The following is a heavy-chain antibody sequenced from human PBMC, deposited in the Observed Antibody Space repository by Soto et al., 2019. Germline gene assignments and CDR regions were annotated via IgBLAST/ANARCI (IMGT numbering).Heavy chain of an antibody. V-gene: IGHV4-61*08. CDR1: GGSVNSGAYH. J-gene: IGHJ6*02. D-gene: IGHD3-16*01. Sequence: ETLSLTCSVSGGSVNSGAYHWTWIRQTPGKGLEWIGSIYYSGSTNYIPSLRSRLTISLDTSKNQFSLKLNSVTAADTAFYYCARARLTFAYGLDVWGQGTTVTVSS. CDR2: IYYSGST. CDR3: ARARLTFAYGLDV.